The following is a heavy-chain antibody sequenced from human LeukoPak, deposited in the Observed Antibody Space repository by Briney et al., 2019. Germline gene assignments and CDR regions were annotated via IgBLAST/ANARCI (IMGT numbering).Heavy chain of an antibody. D-gene: IGHD6-19*01. V-gene: IGHV1-2*02. J-gene: IGHJ6*02. CDR2: INPNSGGT. CDR1: GYTFTGYY. Sequence: GASVKVSCKASGYTFTGYYMHWVRQAPGQGLEWMGWINPNSGGTNYAQKFQGRVTMTRDTSISTAYMELSRLRSDDTAVYYCARVRVAVSQFYSGMDVWGQGNTVTVSS. CDR3: ARVRVAVSQFYSGMDV.